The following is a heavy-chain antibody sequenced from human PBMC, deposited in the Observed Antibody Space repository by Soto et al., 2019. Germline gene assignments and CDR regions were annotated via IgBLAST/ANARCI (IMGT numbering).Heavy chain of an antibody. J-gene: IGHJ4*02. CDR2: IYYSGST. D-gene: IGHD3-22*01. V-gene: IGHV4-30-4*01. CDR1: GGSISSGDYY. Sequence: PSETLSLTCTVSGGSISSGDYYWSWIRQPPGKGLEWIGYIYYSGSTNYNPSLKSRVTISVDTSKNQFSLKLSSVTAADTAVYYCARGGYGFYYYDSSGYYSRPEPNYFDYWGQGTPVTVSS. CDR3: ARGGYGFYYYDSSGYYSRPEPNYFDY.